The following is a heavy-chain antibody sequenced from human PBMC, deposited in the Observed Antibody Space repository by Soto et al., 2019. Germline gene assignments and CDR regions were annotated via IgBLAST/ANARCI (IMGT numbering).Heavy chain of an antibody. J-gene: IGHJ6*02. Sequence: DVQLLESGGNLVQPGGSLTLSCLASGFTLSSYAMSWVRQAPGKGLEWVSSISAGGDMTYNSDSVKGRFTISRDNSNNAVFLQMHNLRIEDTALYYCARGDRGGSGSPASYYYSGWDVWGQGATVTVS. CDR1: GFTLSSYA. CDR3: ARGDRGGSGSPASYYYSGWDV. D-gene: IGHD3-10*01. V-gene: IGHV3-23*01. CDR2: ISAGGDMT.